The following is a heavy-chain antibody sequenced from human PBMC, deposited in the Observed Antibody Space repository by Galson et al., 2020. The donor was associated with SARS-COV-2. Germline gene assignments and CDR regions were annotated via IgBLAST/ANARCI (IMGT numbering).Heavy chain of an antibody. CDR3: AKDGDGDYVGNHAFYM. Sequence: TGGSLRLSCAASGFTFPHYAMHWVRQAPGRGLEWVSGISWNSHLIGYADSVKGRFTLSRDNAENSLFLQMNSLRADDTALYYCAKDGDGDYVGNHAFYMWGQGTMVTVSS. V-gene: IGHV3-9*01. CDR1: GFTFPHYA. D-gene: IGHD2-21*01. J-gene: IGHJ3*02. CDR2: ISWNSHLI.